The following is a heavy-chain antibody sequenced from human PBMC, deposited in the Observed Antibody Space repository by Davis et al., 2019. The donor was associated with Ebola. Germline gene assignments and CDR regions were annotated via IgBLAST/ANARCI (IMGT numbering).Heavy chain of an antibody. J-gene: IGHJ5*02. CDR3: ARDPDTSGYYSWFDP. Sequence: GGSLRLSCAASRVTSTTNWIHWVRQAPGKGLEWVAGIWNHGNDYVYADSMRGRFTISRDNSKNTLYLQMNSLRVEDTAVYYCARDPDTSGYYSWFDPWGQGTLVTVS. CDR2: IWNHGNDY. V-gene: IGHV3-33*08. CDR1: RVTSTTNW. D-gene: IGHD6-19*01.